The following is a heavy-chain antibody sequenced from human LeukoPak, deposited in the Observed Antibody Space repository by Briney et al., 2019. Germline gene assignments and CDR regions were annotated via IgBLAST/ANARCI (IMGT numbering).Heavy chain of an antibody. D-gene: IGHD6-19*01. CDR3: AREAVAATGRGLDY. J-gene: IGHJ4*02. CDR2: INPNSGGT. V-gene: IGHV1-2*02. Sequence: ASVKVSCKASGYTFTGYYMHWVRQAPGQGLEWMGWINPNSGGTNYAQKFQGRVTMTRDTSISTAYMELSRLRSDDTAVYYCAREAVAATGRGLDYWGQGTLVTVSS. CDR1: GYTFTGYY.